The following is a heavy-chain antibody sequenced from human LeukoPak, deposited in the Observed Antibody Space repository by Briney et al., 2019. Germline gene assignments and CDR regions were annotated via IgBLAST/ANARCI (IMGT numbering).Heavy chain of an antibody. J-gene: IGHJ5*02. CDR3: VRDRGGTYSGDNLFDP. V-gene: IGHV3-48*03. CDR2: IIGDGTTT. Sequence: GGSLRLSCAASGFTFSTYEMKWVRQAPGKGLEWLSYIIGDGTTTQYADSVRDRFTISRDNDKNSLYLQMNSLRADDTAVYYCVRDRGGTYSGDNLFDPWGQGTLVTVSS. CDR1: GFTFSTYE. D-gene: IGHD1/OR15-1a*01.